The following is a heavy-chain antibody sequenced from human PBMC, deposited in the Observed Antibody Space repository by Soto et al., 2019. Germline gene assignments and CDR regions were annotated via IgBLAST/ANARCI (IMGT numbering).Heavy chain of an antibody. J-gene: IGHJ6*02. V-gene: IGHV3-30-3*01. CDR3: ARVDAAGSYYSYYYYGMDV. Sequence: QVQLVESGGGVVQPGRSLRLSCAASGFTFSSYAMHWVRQAPGKGLEWVAVISYDGSNKYYADSVKGRFTISRDNSKNTLYLQMNSRRAEDTAVYYCARVDAAGSYYSYYYYGMDVWGQGTTVTVSS. CDR1: GFTFSSYA. CDR2: ISYDGSNK. D-gene: IGHD3-10*01.